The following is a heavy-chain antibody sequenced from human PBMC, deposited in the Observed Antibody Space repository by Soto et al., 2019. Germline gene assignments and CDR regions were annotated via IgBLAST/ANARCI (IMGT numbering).Heavy chain of an antibody. V-gene: IGHV4-39*01. CDR1: GGSISSSGYY. Sequence: QLQLQESGPGLVKPSETLSLTCTVSGGSISSSGYYWGWIRQPPGKGLEWIGSIYYSGSTYYNPSLKSRVTISVDTPKNQFSLKLSSVTAADTAVYYCARLSTVVTPYFDYWGQGTLVTVSS. J-gene: IGHJ4*02. CDR2: IYYSGST. D-gene: IGHD4-17*01. CDR3: ARLSTVVTPYFDY.